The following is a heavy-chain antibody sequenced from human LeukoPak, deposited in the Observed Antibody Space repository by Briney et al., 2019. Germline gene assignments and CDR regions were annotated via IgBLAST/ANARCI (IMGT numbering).Heavy chain of an antibody. CDR1: GFTFSDAW. D-gene: IGHD1-26*01. CDR2: IKSKTDGGTT. CDR3: TTRGGSFSIFDY. J-gene: IGHJ4*02. Sequence: GSLRLSCAASGFTFSDAWMSWVRQAPGKGLEWVGRIKSKTDGGTTDYAAPVKGRFTISRDDSKNTLYLQMNSLKTEDTAVYYCTTRGGSFSIFDYWGQGTLVTVSS. V-gene: IGHV3-15*01.